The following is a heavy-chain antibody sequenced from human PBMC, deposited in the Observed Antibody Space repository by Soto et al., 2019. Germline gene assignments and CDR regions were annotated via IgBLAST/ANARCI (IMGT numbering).Heavy chain of an antibody. D-gene: IGHD3-9*01. Sequence: SETLSLTCSVSGDSINSDKYYWGWIRQPPGKGLEWIGSIYYRGNTYYNPSLQTRVTIPLDKSKSQFSLRLNSVTAADSAVYFCARLEGLATISYYFDFWGQGAQVTVSS. CDR3: ARLEGLATISYYFDF. J-gene: IGHJ4*02. CDR1: GDSINSDKYY. V-gene: IGHV4-39*01. CDR2: IYYRGNT.